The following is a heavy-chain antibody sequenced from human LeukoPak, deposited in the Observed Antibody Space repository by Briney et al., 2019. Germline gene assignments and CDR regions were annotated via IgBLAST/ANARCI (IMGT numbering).Heavy chain of an antibody. CDR2: ISYDGSNK. D-gene: IGHD1-26*01. J-gene: IGHJ6*02. CDR3: AKDPSREVGAMDV. V-gene: IGHV3-30*18. CDR1: GFTFSSYG. Sequence: GGSLRLSCAASGFTFSSYGMHWVRQAPGKGLEWVAVISYDGSNKYYADSVKGRFTISRDNSKNTLYLQMNSLRAEDTAVYYCAKDPSREVGAMDVWGQGTTVTVSS.